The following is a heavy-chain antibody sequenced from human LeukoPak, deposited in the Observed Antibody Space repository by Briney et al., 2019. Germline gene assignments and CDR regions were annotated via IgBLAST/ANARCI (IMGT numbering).Heavy chain of an antibody. V-gene: IGHV3-23*01. D-gene: IGHD6-6*01. CDR1: GFTFSSYW. J-gene: IGHJ4*02. CDR2: ISGSGDNT. CDR3: AKWKYSNSGIDNY. Sequence: GGSLRLSCAASGFTFSSYWMSWVRQVPGKGLEWVSVISGSGDNTYYADSVKGRFTISRDNSKNMLYLQMNSLRAEDTAVYYCAKWKYSNSGIDNYWGQGTLVTVSS.